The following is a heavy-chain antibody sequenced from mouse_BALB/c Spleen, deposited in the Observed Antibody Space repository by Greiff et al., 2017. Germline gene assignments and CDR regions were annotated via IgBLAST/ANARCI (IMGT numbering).Heavy chain of an antibody. CDR1: GFTFSSYT. V-gene: IGHV5-6-4*01. Sequence: EVKLVESGGGLVQPGGSRKLSCAASGFTFSSYTMSWVRQTPEKRLEWVATISSGGSYTYYPDSVKGRFTISRDNAKNTLYLQMSSLKSEDTAMYYCARKNYGNYDYWGQGTTLTVSS. J-gene: IGHJ2*01. D-gene: IGHD2-1*01. CDR3: ARKNYGNYDY. CDR2: ISSGGSYT.